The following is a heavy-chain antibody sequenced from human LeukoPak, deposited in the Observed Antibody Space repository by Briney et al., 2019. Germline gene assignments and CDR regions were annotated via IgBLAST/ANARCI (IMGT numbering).Heavy chain of an antibody. V-gene: IGHV3-30-3*01. Sequence: GGSLRLSCAASGFTFSSYAMHWVRQAPGKGLEWVAVISYGGSNKYDADSMKGRFTISRDNSKNTLYLQMNSLRAEDTAVYYCARTRDFWSGNSKYYYGMDVWGQGTTVTVS. CDR2: ISYGGSNK. J-gene: IGHJ6*02. D-gene: IGHD3-3*01. CDR1: GFTFSSYA. CDR3: ARTRDFWSGNSKYYYGMDV.